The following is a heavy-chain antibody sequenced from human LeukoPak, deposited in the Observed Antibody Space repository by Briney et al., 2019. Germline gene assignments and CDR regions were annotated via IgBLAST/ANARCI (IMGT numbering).Heavy chain of an antibody. CDR1: GFTFSSHS. V-gene: IGHV3-21*04. CDR2: TSGSSYYI. Sequence: ARSLRLSCSAAGFTFSSHSMNWVRQAPGKGLEWVSSTSGSSYYIYYADSMKGRITISRDSAKNSLYLQMNSLRAEDTAVYYCARDEYGDYGCDRWGQGTLVTVSS. D-gene: IGHD4-17*01. J-gene: IGHJ5*02. CDR3: ARDEYGDYGCDR.